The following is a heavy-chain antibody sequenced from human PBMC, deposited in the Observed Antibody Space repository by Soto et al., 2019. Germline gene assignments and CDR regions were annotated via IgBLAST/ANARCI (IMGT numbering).Heavy chain of an antibody. V-gene: IGHV1-18*01. CDR2: ISAYNGNT. Sequence: ASVKVSCKASGYTFTSYGISWVRQAPGQGLEWMGWISAYNGNTNYAQKLQGRVTMTTDTSTSTAYMELRSLRSDDTAVYYCARDVSGYDYPYYYYMDVWGKGTTVTVSS. J-gene: IGHJ6*03. CDR3: ARDVSGYDYPYYYYMDV. D-gene: IGHD5-12*01. CDR1: GYTFTSYG.